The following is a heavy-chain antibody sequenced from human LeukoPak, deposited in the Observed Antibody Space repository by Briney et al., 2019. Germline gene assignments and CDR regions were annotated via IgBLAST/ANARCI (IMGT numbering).Heavy chain of an antibody. CDR1: GFTFSSYA. J-gene: IGHJ4*02. D-gene: IGHD3-10*01. Sequence: GGSLRLSCAASGFTFSSYAMSWVRQAPGKGLEWVSGISASGGRTDYADSVKGRLTISRDNSKNTLYLQMISLRAEDTAVYYCAKSSISLVRGVIPSYFDYWGQGTLVTVSS. V-gene: IGHV3-23*01. CDR2: ISASGGRT. CDR3: AKSSISLVRGVIPSYFDY.